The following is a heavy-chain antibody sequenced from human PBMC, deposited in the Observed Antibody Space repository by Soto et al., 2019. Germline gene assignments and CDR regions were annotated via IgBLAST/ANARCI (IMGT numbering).Heavy chain of an antibody. CDR3: ARDEPAAIVAYYFDY. V-gene: IGHV1-18*01. D-gene: IGHD2-2*01. Sequence: QVQLVQSGAEVKKPGASVKVSCKASGYTFTSYGISWVRQAPGQGLESMGWTSAYNGNTNYAQKLQGRVTMTTDTSTSTAYMELRSVRSDDTAVYYCARDEPAAIVAYYFDYWGQGTLVTVSS. J-gene: IGHJ4*02. CDR1: GYTFTSYG. CDR2: TSAYNGNT.